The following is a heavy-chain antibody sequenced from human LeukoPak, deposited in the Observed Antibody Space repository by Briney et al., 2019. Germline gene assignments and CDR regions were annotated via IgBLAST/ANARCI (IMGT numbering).Heavy chain of an antibody. V-gene: IGHV3-30*03. J-gene: IGHJ3*02. CDR2: ISYDGSSK. CDR1: GFTFSSYW. Sequence: PGGSLRLSCAASGFTFSSYWMHWVRQDTGKGLEWVAVISYDGSSKYYADSVKCRFTISRDNTKNTLYLQMNSLKTEDTAVYYSTPTYYYGSGNAFDIWGQGTMVTVSS. CDR3: TPTYYYGSGNAFDI. D-gene: IGHD3-10*01.